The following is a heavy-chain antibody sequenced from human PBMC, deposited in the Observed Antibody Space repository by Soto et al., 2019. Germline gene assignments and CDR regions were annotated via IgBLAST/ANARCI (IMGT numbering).Heavy chain of an antibody. J-gene: IGHJ4*02. Sequence: QVQLVESGGGVVQPGMSLRLSCVASGFPFTTYGMHWVREGPGKGLEWVAVISFDGSNKYYADSVKGRFTISRDNSKNTLFLQMNSLRPEDTALYYCVGGQYYFDYRGQGTLVTVSS. CDR3: VGGQYYFDY. CDR2: ISFDGSNK. D-gene: IGHD3-10*01. V-gene: IGHV3-30*03. CDR1: GFPFTTYG.